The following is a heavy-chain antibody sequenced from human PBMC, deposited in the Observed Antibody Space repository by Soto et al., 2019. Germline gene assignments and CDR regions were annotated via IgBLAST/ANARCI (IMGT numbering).Heavy chain of an antibody. J-gene: IGHJ3*02. Sequence: XSVKVSFNASGYTFTSYAMHLVRHTPGQRLEWMGWINAGNGNTKYSQKFQGRVTITRDTSASTAYMELRSLRSEDTAVYYCARTYSRDAFDIWGQGTMVTVSS. V-gene: IGHV1-3*01. CDR2: INAGNGNT. CDR3: ARTYSRDAFDI. D-gene: IGHD6-13*01. CDR1: GYTFTSYA.